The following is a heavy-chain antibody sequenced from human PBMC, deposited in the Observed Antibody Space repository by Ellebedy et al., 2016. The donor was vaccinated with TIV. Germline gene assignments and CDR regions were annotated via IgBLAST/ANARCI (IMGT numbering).Heavy chain of an antibody. CDR2: IYHSGST. CDR3: ARTDLRYGMDV. J-gene: IGHJ6*02. V-gene: IGHV4-38-2*02. Sequence: SETLSLTXSVSGYSVRSGHYWGWIRQPPGKGLEWIGNIYHSGSTYYSPSLRSRVTLSLDTSKNHLSLRLTSLSAADTAVYYCARTDLRYGMDVWGPGTTVTVS. CDR1: GYSVRSGHY. D-gene: IGHD3/OR15-3a*01.